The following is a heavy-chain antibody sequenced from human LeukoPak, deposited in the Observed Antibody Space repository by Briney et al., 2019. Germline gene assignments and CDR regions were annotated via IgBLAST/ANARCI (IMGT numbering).Heavy chain of an antibody. V-gene: IGHV1-69*05. Sequence: SVKVSCKASGGTFSSYAISWVRQAPGQGLEWMGGIIPIFGTANYAQKFQGRVTITTDESTSTAYMELSSLRAEDTAVYYCAKVRHRITMIVGLFDYWGQGTLVTVSS. CDR2: IIPIFGTA. CDR1: GGTFSSYA. D-gene: IGHD3-22*01. CDR3: AKVRHRITMIVGLFDY. J-gene: IGHJ4*02.